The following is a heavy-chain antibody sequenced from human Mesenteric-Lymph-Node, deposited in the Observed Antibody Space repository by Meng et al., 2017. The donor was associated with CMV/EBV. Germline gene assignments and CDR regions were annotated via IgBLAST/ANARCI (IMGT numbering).Heavy chain of an antibody. CDR1: GLTFSSYA. CDR2: ITGSGGTT. J-gene: IGHJ6*02. D-gene: IGHD6-6*01. Sequence: GESLKISCATSGLTFSSYAMSWVRQAPGKGLEWVSAITGSGGTTFYADSVMGRFTISRDNSENMLYLQMSSLRAEDTALYYCAKSSSSSSPYYFYGVDVWGQGTTVTVSS. V-gene: IGHV3-23*01. CDR3: AKSSSSSSPYYFYGVDV.